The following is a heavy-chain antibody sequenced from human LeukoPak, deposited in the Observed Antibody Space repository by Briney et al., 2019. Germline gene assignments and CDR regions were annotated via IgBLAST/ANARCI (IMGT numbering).Heavy chain of an antibody. D-gene: IGHD3-22*01. J-gene: IGHJ4*02. V-gene: IGHV3-30*18. Sequence: GGSLRLSCAASGLTFSTYGMHWVRQAPGKGVQWVAVISYDGSNKDYADSVKGRFTISRDNSQNTLYLQMSSLRPEDTAVYYCAKASTYSDYYGSFDYWGQGTLVTVSS. CDR2: ISYDGSNK. CDR1: GLTFSTYG. CDR3: AKASTYSDYYGSFDY.